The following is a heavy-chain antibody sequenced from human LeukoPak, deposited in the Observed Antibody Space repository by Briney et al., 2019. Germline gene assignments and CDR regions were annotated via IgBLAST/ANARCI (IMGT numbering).Heavy chain of an antibody. J-gene: IGHJ3*02. CDR1: GGSISSSSYY. V-gene: IGHV4-39*07. CDR2: IYYSGST. CDR3: ARGSYPDAFDI. D-gene: IGHD1-26*01. Sequence: PSETLSLTFTVSGGSISSSSYYWGWIRQPPGKGLEWIGSIYYSGSTYYNPPLKSRVMISIDRSKNQFSLRLSYVTAADTAVYYCARGSYPDAFDIWGQGTMVSVSS.